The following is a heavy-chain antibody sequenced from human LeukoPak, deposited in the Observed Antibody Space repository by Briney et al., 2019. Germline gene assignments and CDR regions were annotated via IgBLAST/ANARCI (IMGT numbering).Heavy chain of an antibody. J-gene: IGHJ6*04. Sequence: QSGGSLRLSCAASGFTFSSYEMNWVRQAPGKGLEWVSYITSSGSTIYYAASVKGRFTISRDKAKNSLYLQMNSLRAEDTAVYYCAELGITMIGGVWGKGTTVTISS. CDR1: GFTFSSYE. D-gene: IGHD3-10*02. V-gene: IGHV3-48*03. CDR3: AELGITMIGGV. CDR2: ITSSGSTI.